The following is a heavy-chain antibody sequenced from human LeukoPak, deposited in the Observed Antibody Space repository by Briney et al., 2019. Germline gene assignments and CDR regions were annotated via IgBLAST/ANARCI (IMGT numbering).Heavy chain of an antibody. CDR1: GFTFNNYA. V-gene: IGHV3-23*01. D-gene: IGHD2-2*02. CDR3: AKNANDYCSGTSCYKFDY. J-gene: IGHJ4*02. CDR2: ISASGGST. Sequence: GGSLRLSCAASGFTFNNYAMNWVRQAPGKGLEWVSGISASGGSTYYADSVKGRFTISRDESKNTLDLQMNSLRAEDTALYYCAKNANDYCSGTSCYKFDYWGQGTLVAVSS.